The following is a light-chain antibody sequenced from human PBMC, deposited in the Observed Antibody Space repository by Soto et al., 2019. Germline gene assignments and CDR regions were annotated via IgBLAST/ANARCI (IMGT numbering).Light chain of an antibody. J-gene: IGKJ1*01. CDR1: QGISSY. CDR3: QHYNSYSEA. Sequence: NQLTQSPSSLSASVGDRVTITCRASQGISSYLAWYQQSPEKAPKLLIYAASTLQSGVPSRFSGSGSGTEFTLTISSLQPDDFATYYCQHYNSYSEAFGQGTKVDIK. V-gene: IGKV1-9*01. CDR2: AAS.